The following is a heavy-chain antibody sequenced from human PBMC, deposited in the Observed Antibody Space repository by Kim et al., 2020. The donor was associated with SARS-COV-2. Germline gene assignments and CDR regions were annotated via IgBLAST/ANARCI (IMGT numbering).Heavy chain of an antibody. D-gene: IGHD6-6*01. CDR3: AGGSGTSSSGGFDY. Sequence: NPSLKSRVTISVDTAENQFSLTLSSVTAADAAVYYCAGGSGTSSSGGFDYWGQGTLVTVSS. J-gene: IGHJ4*02. V-gene: IGHV4-34*01.